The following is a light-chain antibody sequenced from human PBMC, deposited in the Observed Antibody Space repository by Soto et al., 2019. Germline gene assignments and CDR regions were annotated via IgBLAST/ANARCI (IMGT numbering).Light chain of an antibody. Sequence: QSALTQPASVSGSPGQSITISCTGTSSDIGSYKYVSWYQQRPGKAPKLIISDVTIRASGVSDRFSGSKSGNTASLTISGLQTEDEGDYYCSSYISSRTYALFGGGTKLTVL. CDR2: DVT. CDR3: SSYISSRTYAL. CDR1: SSDIGSYKY. J-gene: IGLJ2*01. V-gene: IGLV2-14*01.